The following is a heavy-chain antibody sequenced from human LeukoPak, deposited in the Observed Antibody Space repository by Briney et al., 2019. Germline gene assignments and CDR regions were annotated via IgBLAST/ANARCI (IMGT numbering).Heavy chain of an antibody. D-gene: IGHD3-22*01. CDR3: ASPYDSSGYSFDY. Sequence: SETLSLTCAVYGGSFSGYYWSWIRQPPAKGLEWIGEINHSGSTNYNPSLKSRVTISVDTSKNQFSLKLSSVTAADTAVYYCASPYDSSGYSFDYWGQGTLVTVSS. CDR1: GGSFSGYY. V-gene: IGHV4-34*01. J-gene: IGHJ4*02. CDR2: INHSGST.